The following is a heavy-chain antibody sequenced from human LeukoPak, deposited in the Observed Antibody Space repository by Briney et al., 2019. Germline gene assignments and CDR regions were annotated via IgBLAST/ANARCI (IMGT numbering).Heavy chain of an antibody. D-gene: IGHD5-18*01. J-gene: IGHJ4*02. V-gene: IGHV4-59*08. CDR2: IYYTGST. CDR1: GGSLTSYY. CDR3: ARGYSYGYYYFDY. Sequence: SETLSLTCIVSGGSLTSYYWSWIRQPPGKGLEWIGYIYYTGSTNYNPSLKSRVTISLDTSKNQVSLKLSSVTAAGTAVYYVARGYSYGYYYFDYWGQGILVTVSS.